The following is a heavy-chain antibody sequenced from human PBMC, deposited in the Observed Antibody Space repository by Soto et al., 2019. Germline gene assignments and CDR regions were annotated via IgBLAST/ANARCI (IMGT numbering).Heavy chain of an antibody. Sequence: EVQLVESGGGLVQPGGSLRLSCAASGFTFSNYAMHWVRQAPGKGLEYVSVITSNGGNTDYASSVKGRFTISRDNSKNTLYLQMGSLGAEDMAVYYCARRIPFGYGMDVWGQGTTVTVSS. CDR2: ITSNGGNT. CDR1: GFTFSNYA. D-gene: IGHD2-21*01. V-gene: IGHV3-64*01. CDR3: ARRIPFGYGMDV. J-gene: IGHJ6*02.